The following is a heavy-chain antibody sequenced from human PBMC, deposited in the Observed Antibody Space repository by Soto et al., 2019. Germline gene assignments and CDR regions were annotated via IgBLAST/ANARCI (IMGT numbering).Heavy chain of an antibody. V-gene: IGHV6-1*01. J-gene: IGHJ6*02. CDR1: GDSVSSNSAA. D-gene: IGHD2-2*01. Sequence: PSQTLSLTCAISGDSVSSNSAAWNWIRQSPSRGLEWLGRTYYRSKWYNDYAVSVKSRITINPDTSTNQFSLQLNSVTPEDTAVYYCARGPVGYCSSTSCYYYYGMDVWGQGTTVTVSS. CDR3: ARGPVGYCSSTSCYYYYGMDV. CDR2: TYYRSKWYN.